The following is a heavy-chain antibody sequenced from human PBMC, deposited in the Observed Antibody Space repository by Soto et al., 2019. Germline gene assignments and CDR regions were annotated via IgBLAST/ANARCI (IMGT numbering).Heavy chain of an antibody. V-gene: IGHV4-31*03. CDR2: IYYSGST. J-gene: IGHJ5*02. CDR1: GGSISSGGYY. Sequence: QVQLQESGPGVVKPSQTLSLTCTVSGGSISSGGYYWSWIRQHSGKGLEWIGYIYYSGSTYYNPSLKSRVIISVDTSKNQFSLKLRSVTAADTAVYYCARTSYDSSGTAADPWGQGTLVTVSS. CDR3: ARTSYDSSGTAADP. D-gene: IGHD3-22*01.